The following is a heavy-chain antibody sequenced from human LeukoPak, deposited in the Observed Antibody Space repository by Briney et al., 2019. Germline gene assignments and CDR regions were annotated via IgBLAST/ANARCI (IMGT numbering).Heavy chain of an antibody. D-gene: IGHD6-19*01. CDR1: GFTFSNYW. V-gene: IGHV3-7*05. J-gene: IGHJ4*02. CDR3: ARARGAGPGGQFDY. Sequence: PGGSLRLACAASGFTFSNYWMTWGRQAPGKGLEWVANIKQDGSEKYYVDSVTGRFTISRDNAKNSLYLQMNSLRAEDTAVYYCARARGAGPGGQFDYWGQGTLLTVSS. CDR2: IKQDGSEK.